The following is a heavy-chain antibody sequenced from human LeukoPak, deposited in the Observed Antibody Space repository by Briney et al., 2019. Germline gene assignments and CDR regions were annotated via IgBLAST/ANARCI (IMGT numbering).Heavy chain of an antibody. V-gene: IGHV3-23*01. CDR3: AKMWIQLWSSGGDFDY. J-gene: IGHJ4*02. Sequence: GGSLRLSCAASGFNFSNYSMSWVRQLPGKGLGWVSAISPSAVDTYYADSVKGRFTISRDNSKNTLSLQMNSLRAEDTAVYYCAKMWIQLWSSGGDFDYWGRGILVSVSS. CDR2: ISPSAVDT. D-gene: IGHD5-18*01. CDR1: GFNFSNYS.